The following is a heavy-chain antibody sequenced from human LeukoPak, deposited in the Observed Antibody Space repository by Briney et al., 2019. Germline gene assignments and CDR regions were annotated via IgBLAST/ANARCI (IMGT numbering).Heavy chain of an antibody. D-gene: IGHD3-10*01. CDR1: GGSFSGYY. CDR2: INHSGST. CDR3: ARGPYYYGSGSYLNY. V-gene: IGHV4-34*01. Sequence: PSETLSLTCAVYGGSFSGYYWSWIRQPPGKGLEWIGAINHSGSTNYNPSLKSRVTISVDTSKNQFSLKLSSVTAADTAVYYCARGPYYYGSGSYLNYWGQGTLVTVSS. J-gene: IGHJ4*02.